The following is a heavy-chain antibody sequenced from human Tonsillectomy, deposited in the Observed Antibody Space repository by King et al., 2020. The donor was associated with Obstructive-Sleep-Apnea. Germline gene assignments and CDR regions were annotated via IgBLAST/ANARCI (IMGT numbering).Heavy chain of an antibody. V-gene: IGHV4-34*01. J-gene: IGHJ6*02. CDR2: INHSGST. Sequence: VQLQQWGAGLLKPSETLSLTCAVYGGSFSGYYWSWIRQPPGKGLEWIGEINHSGSTNYNPSLKSRVTISVDTSKNQFSLKLSSLTAADTAVYYCARVWFYYYGMDVWGQGTTVTVSS. D-gene: IGHD2-21*01. CDR1: GGSFSGYY. CDR3: ARVWFYYYGMDV.